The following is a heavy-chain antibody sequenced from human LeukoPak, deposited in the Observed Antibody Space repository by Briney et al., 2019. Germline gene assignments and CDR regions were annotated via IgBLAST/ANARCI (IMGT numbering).Heavy chain of an antibody. Sequence: PSETLSLTCTVSGGSISSGSYYWSWIRQPAGKGLEWIGRIYTSGSTNYNPSLKSRATISVDTSKNQFSLELSSVTAADTAVYYCARDGRFPPEVLPRYFDYWGQGTLVTVSS. CDR3: ARDGRFPPEVLPRYFDY. CDR1: GGSISSGSYY. V-gene: IGHV4-61*02. J-gene: IGHJ4*02. CDR2: IYTSGST. D-gene: IGHD1-26*01.